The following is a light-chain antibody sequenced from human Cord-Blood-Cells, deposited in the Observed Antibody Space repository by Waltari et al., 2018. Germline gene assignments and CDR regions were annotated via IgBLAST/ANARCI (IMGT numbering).Light chain of an antibody. CDR1: QSVLYSSNNKNY. J-gene: IGKJ4*01. CDR3: QQYYSTPLT. CDR2: WAS. V-gene: IGKV4-1*01. Sequence: DIVMTQSPDSLAVSLGERAPIYCKSSQSVLYSSNNKNYLAWYQQKPVQPPKLLIYWASTRESGVPDRFSGSGSGTDFTLTISSRQAEDVAVYYCQQYYSTPLTFGGGTKVEIK.